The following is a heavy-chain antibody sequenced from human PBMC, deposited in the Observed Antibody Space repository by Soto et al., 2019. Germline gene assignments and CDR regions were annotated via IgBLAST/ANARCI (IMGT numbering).Heavy chain of an antibody. V-gene: IGHV3-48*01. CDR1: GLHFSTYS. CDR3: TRSAYMDV. D-gene: IGHD2-2*01. CDR2: ISSGSSTI. J-gene: IGHJ6*03. Sequence: GGSLRLSCAASGLHFSTYSMNWVRQAQGKGLEWVSYISSGSSTIYYADSVKGRFTISRDNAKNSLYLQMDSLRAEDTAVYYATRSAYMDVWGTGTTVTVSS.